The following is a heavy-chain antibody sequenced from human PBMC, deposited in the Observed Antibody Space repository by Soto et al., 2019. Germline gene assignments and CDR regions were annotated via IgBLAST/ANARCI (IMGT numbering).Heavy chain of an antibody. V-gene: IGHV4-34*01. D-gene: IGHD5-18*01. CDR3: ASQYSYGSPYNWFDP. CDR2: INHSRST. Sequence: PSETLSLTCAVYGGSFSGYYWSWIRQPPGKGLEWIGEINHSRSTNYNPSLKNRVTRSVDTSKNQFSLKLSSVTAADTTVYYCASQYSYGSPYNWFDPWGQGTLVTVSS. J-gene: IGHJ5*02. CDR1: GGSFSGYY.